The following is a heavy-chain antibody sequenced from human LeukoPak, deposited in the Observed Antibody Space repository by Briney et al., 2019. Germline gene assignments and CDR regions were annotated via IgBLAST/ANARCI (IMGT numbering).Heavy chain of an antibody. CDR1: GFTFSSYA. CDR3: AKSYCSSTSCYAFRYYFDY. D-gene: IGHD2-2*01. V-gene: IGHV3-23*01. CDR2: ISGSGGST. J-gene: IGHJ4*02. Sequence: GGSLRLSCAASGFTFSSYAMSWVRQAPGKGLEWVSAISGSGGSTYYADSVKGRFTISRDNSKNTLYLQMNSLRAEDTAVYYCAKSYCSSTSCYAFRYYFDYWGQGTLVTVSS.